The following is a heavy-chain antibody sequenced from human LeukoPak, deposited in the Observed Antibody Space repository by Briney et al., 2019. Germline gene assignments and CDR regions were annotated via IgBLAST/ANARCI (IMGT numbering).Heavy chain of an antibody. CDR1: GFTFRSKW. CDR2: INTDGRIR. D-gene: IGHD2/OR15-2a*01. Sequence: PGGSLRLSCVASGFTFRSKWMHGVRHAPGKGRGWVARINTDGRIRTHADSVQGPFTISRDNAKNTVDLQMNSLRVEDSAVYYCVSDFEIVTTPAGITPGDDFDYWGQGALVTVSA. J-gene: IGHJ4*02. V-gene: IGHV3-74*03. CDR3: VSDFEIVTTPAGITPGDDFDY.